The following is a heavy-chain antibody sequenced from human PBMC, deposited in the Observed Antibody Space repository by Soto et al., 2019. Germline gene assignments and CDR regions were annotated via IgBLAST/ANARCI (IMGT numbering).Heavy chain of an antibody. D-gene: IGHD2-15*01. Sequence: PGGSLRLSCASSGFTFSSCSMDWVRQAPGKGLEWVSFISGSGDTKYYADSVKGRFTISRDNAKNSLYLQMNSLRAEDTAVYYCARDLTTTVVTPYFAYWGQGTLVTVSS. V-gene: IGHV3-48*01. J-gene: IGHJ4*02. CDR2: ISGSGDTK. CDR3: ARDLTTTVVTPYFAY. CDR1: GFTFSSCS.